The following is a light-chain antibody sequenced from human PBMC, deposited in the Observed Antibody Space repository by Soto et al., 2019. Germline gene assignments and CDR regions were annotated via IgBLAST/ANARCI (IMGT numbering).Light chain of an antibody. J-gene: IGLJ7*01. CDR3: SSYTCSSAPSAV. Sequence: QSALTQPASVSGSPGQSITISCTGTSSDVGGYNYVSWYQQHPGKAPKLMIYDVSNRPSGVSNRFSGSKSGNTASLTISGLQAEDEADYFCSSYTCSSAPSAVFGGGTQLTVL. CDR2: DVS. CDR1: SSDVGGYNY. V-gene: IGLV2-14*01.